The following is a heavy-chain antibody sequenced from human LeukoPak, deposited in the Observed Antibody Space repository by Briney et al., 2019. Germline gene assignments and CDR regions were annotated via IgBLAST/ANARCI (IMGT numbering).Heavy chain of an antibody. V-gene: IGHV3-7*01. Sequence: GGSLTLSCAASGFTLSKHWMTWVRQAPGKGLECVAIIKQDGSEKYYVNSVKGRFTISRDNAKNSLYLQMSSLRAEDTAVYYCANRGIAAAGTNWYFDLWGRGTLVTVSS. J-gene: IGHJ2*01. D-gene: IGHD6-13*01. CDR3: ANRGIAAAGTNWYFDL. CDR2: IKQDGSEK. CDR1: GFTLSKHW.